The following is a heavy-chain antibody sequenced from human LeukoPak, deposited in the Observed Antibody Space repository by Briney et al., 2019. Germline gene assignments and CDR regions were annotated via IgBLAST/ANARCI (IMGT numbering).Heavy chain of an antibody. V-gene: IGHV4-59*01. D-gene: IGHD3-10*01. J-gene: IGHJ3*02. CDR2: IYYSGST. Sequence: PSETLSLTCSVSGGSISTYYWTWIRQPPGKGLEWIGYIYYSGSTNYNPSLKSRVTISVDTSKNQFSLNLSSVTATDTAVYYCARANYYGLGPETFDIWGQGTMVTVSS. CDR3: ARANYYGLGPETFDI. CDR1: GGSISTYY.